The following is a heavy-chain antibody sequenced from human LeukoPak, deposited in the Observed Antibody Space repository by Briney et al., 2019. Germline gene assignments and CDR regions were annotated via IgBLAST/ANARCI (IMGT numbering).Heavy chain of an antibody. J-gene: IGHJ4*02. Sequence: GGSLRLSCAASGFTFSSYFMNWVRQAPGKGLEWVSSISSTSSYIYYADSVKGRFTISRDNAKNSLYLQMNSLRAEDTAAYCCARGLCGGDCYSDWGQGTLVTVSS. CDR1: GFTFSSYF. V-gene: IGHV3-21*01. CDR2: ISSTSSYI. D-gene: IGHD2-21*02. CDR3: ARGLCGGDCYSD.